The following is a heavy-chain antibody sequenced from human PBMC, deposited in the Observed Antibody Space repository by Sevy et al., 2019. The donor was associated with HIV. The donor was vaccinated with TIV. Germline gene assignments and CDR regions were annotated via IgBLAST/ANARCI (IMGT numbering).Heavy chain of an antibody. CDR1: GGSISSGGYY. CDR3: ARDHLNYDILTGYYNRAFDI. J-gene: IGHJ3*02. V-gene: IGHV4-31*03. D-gene: IGHD3-9*01. CDR2: IYYSGST. Sequence: SETLSLTCTVSGGSISSGGYYWSWIRQHPGKGLEWIGYIYYSGSTYYNPSLKSRVTISVDTSKNQFSLKLSSVTAAATAVYYCARDHLNYDILTGYYNRAFDIWGQGTMVTVSS.